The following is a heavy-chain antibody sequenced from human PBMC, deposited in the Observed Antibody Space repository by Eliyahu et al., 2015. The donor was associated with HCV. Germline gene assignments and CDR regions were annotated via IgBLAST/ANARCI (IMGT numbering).Heavy chain of an antibody. CDR2: INPHSGGT. Sequence: QVQLVQSGAEVEKPGASVKVSCKTSGYSFTDYFLHWVRQAPGQGLEWMGWINPHSGGTNYAQKFQGRVTLTRDTSNSTAFLEVSRVRSDDTAVYYCARTKDWLTPEPPFDFWGQGTLVTVSS. CDR3: ARTKDWLTPEPPFDF. CDR1: GYSFTDYF. J-gene: IGHJ4*02. D-gene: IGHD3/OR15-3a*01. V-gene: IGHV1-2*02.